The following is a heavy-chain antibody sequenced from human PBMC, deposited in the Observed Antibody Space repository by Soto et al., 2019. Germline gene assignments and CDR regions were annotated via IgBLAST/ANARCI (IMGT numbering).Heavy chain of an antibody. CDR3: AADPIRVDYGGSY. CDR1: GFTFTSSA. V-gene: IGHV1-58*01. CDR2: IVVGSGNT. D-gene: IGHD4-17*01. J-gene: IGHJ4*02. Sequence: QMQLVQSGPEVKKPGTSVKVSCKASGFTFTSSAVQWVRQARGQRLEWIGWIVVGSGNTNYAQKFQERVTITRDMSTSTDYMELSSLRSEVTAVYYCAADPIRVDYGGSYWGQGTLVTVSS.